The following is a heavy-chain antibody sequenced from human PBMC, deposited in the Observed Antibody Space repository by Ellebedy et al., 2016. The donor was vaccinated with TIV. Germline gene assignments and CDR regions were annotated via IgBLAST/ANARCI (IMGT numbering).Heavy chain of an antibody. Sequence: GESLKISCAASGFTFSSYAMHWVRQAPGKGLEWVGRIKSKTDGATRDFAAPVKGRFLISRDDSKSTVYLQMTSLKVEDTAVYYCSAGTGKTDFDYWGQGTLVTVSS. CDR1: GFTFSSYA. CDR3: SAGTGKTDFDY. J-gene: IGHJ4*02. V-gene: IGHV3-15*01. D-gene: IGHD7-27*01. CDR2: IKSKTDGATR.